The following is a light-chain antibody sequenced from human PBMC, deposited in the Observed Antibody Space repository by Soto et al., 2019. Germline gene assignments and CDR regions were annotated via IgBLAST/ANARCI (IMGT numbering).Light chain of an antibody. CDR1: QIVSSSF. V-gene: IGKV3-20*01. J-gene: IGKJ1*01. CDR3: HQYDKSPST. CDR2: GTS. Sequence: EVVLTQSPGTLSLSPGERATLSCRASQIVSSSFLAWYQQKPGQAPRLLTHGTSNTATGIPVRFSGSGSGTDFPLTISRLEPEDFALYYCHQYDKSPSTFGQGTKVEIK.